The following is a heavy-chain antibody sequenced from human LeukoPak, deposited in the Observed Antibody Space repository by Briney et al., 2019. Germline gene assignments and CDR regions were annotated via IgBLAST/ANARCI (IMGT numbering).Heavy chain of an antibody. J-gene: IGHJ3*02. V-gene: IGHV1-2*02. Sequence: GASVKVSCKASGYTFTSYDINWVRQATGQGPEWMGWMNPNSGGTSYAQKFQGRVTMTRDTSISTAYMELSRLRSDDTAVYYCARSDSGSYFSAFDIWGQGTMVTVSS. CDR3: ARSDSGSYFSAFDI. CDR1: GYTFTSYD. CDR2: MNPNSGGT. D-gene: IGHD1-26*01.